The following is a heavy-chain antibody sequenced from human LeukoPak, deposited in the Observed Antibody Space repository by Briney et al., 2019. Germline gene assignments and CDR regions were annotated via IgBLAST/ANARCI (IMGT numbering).Heavy chain of an antibody. CDR1: GFTFSSYA. Sequence: GGSLRLSCSASGFTFSSYAMHWVRQAPGKGLEYVSAISSNGGSTYYADSVKGRFTISRDNSKNTLYLQMSSLRAEDTAVYYCVRGRLTGYYSEFDYWAREPWSPSPQ. CDR3: VRGRLTGYYSEFDY. CDR2: ISSNGGST. J-gene: IGHJ4*02. V-gene: IGHV3-64D*06. D-gene: IGHD3-9*01.